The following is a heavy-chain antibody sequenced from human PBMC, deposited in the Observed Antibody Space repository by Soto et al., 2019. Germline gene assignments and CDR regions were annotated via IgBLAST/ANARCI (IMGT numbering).Heavy chain of an antibody. V-gene: IGHV3-15*01. CDR1: GFSFSDAW. CDR3: TTDPHSTRTKY. CDR2: IKSKTDGGTT. J-gene: IGHJ4*02. D-gene: IGHD1-1*01. Sequence: PGGSLRLSCAASGFSFSDAWMTWVRQAPGAGLEWVGHIKSKTDGGTTDYAAPVKGRFTISRDASKTTVYLQMNSLGTEDTAVYYCTTDPHSTRTKYWGQGTLVTVSS.